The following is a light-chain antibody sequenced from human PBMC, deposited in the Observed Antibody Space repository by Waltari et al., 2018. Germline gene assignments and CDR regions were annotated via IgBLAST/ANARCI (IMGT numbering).Light chain of an antibody. J-gene: IGKJ1*01. CDR1: QSISSY. Sequence: DIQMTQPPSSLSASVGDRVTITCRASQSISSYLNWYQQKPGKAPKLLIYAASSLQSGVPSRSSGSGSGTDFSLNISSLQTIDLATYYCQQSYSTRAWTFGQGPKVEIK. V-gene: IGKV1-39*01. CDR3: QQSYSTRAWT. CDR2: AAS.